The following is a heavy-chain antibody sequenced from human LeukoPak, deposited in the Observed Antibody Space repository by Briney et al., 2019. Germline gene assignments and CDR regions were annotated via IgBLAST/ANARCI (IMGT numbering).Heavy chain of an antibody. CDR2: ISSGGTTI. CDR1: GFRVNDYY. Sequence: GGSLRLSCAASGFRVNDYYMSWIRQTPGKRLEWISYISSGGTTIYFAESVRGRFTISRDNAKNSLYLQMNSLRAEDTAVYYCAELGITMIGGVWGKGTTVTISS. V-gene: IGHV3-11*04. J-gene: IGHJ6*04. D-gene: IGHD3-10*02. CDR3: AELGITMIGGV.